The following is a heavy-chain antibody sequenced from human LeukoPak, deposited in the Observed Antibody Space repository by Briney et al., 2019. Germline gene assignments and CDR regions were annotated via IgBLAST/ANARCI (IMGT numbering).Heavy chain of an antibody. CDR3: ARALHGFGEYYPPGY. Sequence: PGGSLRLSCAASGFTVGSNYMSWVRQAPGKGLEWVSVIYSGGSTYYADSVKGRFTISRDNSKNTLYLQMNSLRAEDTAVYYCARALHGFGEYYPPGYWGQGTLVTVSS. J-gene: IGHJ4*02. CDR1: GFTVGSNY. CDR2: IYSGGST. D-gene: IGHD3-10*01. V-gene: IGHV3-53*01.